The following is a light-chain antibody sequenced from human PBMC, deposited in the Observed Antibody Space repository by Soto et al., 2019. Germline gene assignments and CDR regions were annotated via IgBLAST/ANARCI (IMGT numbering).Light chain of an antibody. Sequence: QSVLTQPPSASGTPGQRVTISCSGSSSNIGSHTVNWYQHLPGTAPKLVIHSNDQRPSGVPDRFSGSKSGTSVSLAISGLQSEDEADYYCAAWDDNLSGLLFGGGTKLTVL. CDR1: SSNIGSHT. J-gene: IGLJ2*01. CDR3: AAWDDNLSGLL. CDR2: SND. V-gene: IGLV1-44*01.